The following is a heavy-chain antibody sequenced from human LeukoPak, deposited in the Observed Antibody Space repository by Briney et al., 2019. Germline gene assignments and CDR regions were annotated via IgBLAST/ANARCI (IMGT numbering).Heavy chain of an antibody. V-gene: IGHV4-39*07. D-gene: IGHD6-19*01. Sequence: SETLSLTCTVSGGSISSSSYYWGWIRQPPGKGLEWIGEIYHSGSTNYNPSLKSRVTISVDKSKNQFSLKLSSVTAADTAVYYCARLKPSPYSSGWYNWFDPWGQGTLVTVSS. CDR1: GGSISSSSYY. CDR3: ARLKPSPYSSGWYNWFDP. J-gene: IGHJ5*02. CDR2: IYHSGST.